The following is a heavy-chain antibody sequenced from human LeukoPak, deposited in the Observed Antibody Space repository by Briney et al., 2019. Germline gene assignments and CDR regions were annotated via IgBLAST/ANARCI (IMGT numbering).Heavy chain of an antibody. Sequence: GGSLRLSCAASGFTFSSYWMSWVRQAPAKGPEWVANIRQDGSERYYVDSVKGRFTISRDNAKNSLYLQINSLRAEDTAVYYCARDHGDSTRLGAFDIWGQGTMVTVSS. D-gene: IGHD7-27*01. J-gene: IGHJ3*02. V-gene: IGHV3-7*01. CDR3: ARDHGDSTRLGAFDI. CDR1: GFTFSSYW. CDR2: IRQDGSER.